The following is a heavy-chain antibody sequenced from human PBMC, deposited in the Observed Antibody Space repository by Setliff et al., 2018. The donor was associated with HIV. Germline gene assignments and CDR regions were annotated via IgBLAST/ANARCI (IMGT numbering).Heavy chain of an antibody. CDR1: GFTFSSYA. Sequence: PGGSLRLSCAASGFTFSSYAMHWVRQAPEKGLDWVSLIYSEGSTYYADSVKGRFTISSDVSKNTLFLQMNNLGTEDTAVYYCARGRPTIFGVHNRPLDHWGQGTLVTVSS. J-gene: IGHJ4*02. CDR2: IYSEGST. D-gene: IGHD3-3*01. CDR3: ARGRPTIFGVHNRPLDH. V-gene: IGHV3-66*02.